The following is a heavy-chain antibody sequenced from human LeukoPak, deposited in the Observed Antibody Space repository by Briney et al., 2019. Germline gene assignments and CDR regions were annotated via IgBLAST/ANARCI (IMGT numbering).Heavy chain of an antibody. V-gene: IGHV1-2*02. CDR2: INPNSGGT. CDR1: GYTFTGYY. J-gene: IGHJ5*02. Sequence: ASVKVSCKASGYTFTGYYMHWVRQAPGRGLEWMGWINPNSGGTNYAQKFQGRVTMTRDTSISTAYMELSRLRSDDTAVYYCAMVRGVINWFDPWGQGTLVTVSS. CDR3: AMVRGVINWFDP. D-gene: IGHD3-10*01.